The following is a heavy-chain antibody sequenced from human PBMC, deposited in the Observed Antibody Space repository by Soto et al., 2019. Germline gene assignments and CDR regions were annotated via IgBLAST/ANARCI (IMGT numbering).Heavy chain of an antibody. V-gene: IGHV4-39*01. CDR2: IYYSGST. Sequence: SETLSLTCTVSGGSISSSSYYWGWIRQPPGKGLEWIGSIYYSGSTYYNPSLKSRVTISVDTSKNQFSLKLSSVTAADTAVYYCARHFTLATRYRAMWYFDYWGQGTLVTVSS. J-gene: IGHJ4*02. CDR3: ARHFTLATRYRAMWYFDY. CDR1: GGSISSSSYY. D-gene: IGHD1-26*01.